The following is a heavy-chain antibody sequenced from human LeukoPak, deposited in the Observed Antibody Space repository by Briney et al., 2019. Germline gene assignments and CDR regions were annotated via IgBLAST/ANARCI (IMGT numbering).Heavy chain of an antibody. V-gene: IGHV3-11*05. CDR1: GFTFSDYY. CDR3: ARVAGAKLIPAVWYFDL. J-gene: IGHJ2*01. D-gene: IGHD1-26*01. CDR2: ISSSSYT. Sequence: PGGSLRLSCAASGFTFSDYYMTWIRQAPGKGLEWVSYISSSSYTNDADSVKGRFTTSRDNAKNSLYLQMNSLRTEDTAVYYCARVAGAKLIPAVWYFDLWGRGTLVTVSS.